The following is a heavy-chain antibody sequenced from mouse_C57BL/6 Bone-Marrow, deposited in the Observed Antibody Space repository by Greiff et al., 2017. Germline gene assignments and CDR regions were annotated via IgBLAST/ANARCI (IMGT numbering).Heavy chain of an antibody. Sequence: QVQLQQPGAELVKPGASVKLSCKASGYTFTSYWMHWVKQRPGQGLEWIGMIHPNSGSTNYNEKFKSKATLTVDTSSSTAYMQLSSLTSEDSAVYYCARVRLRGFAYWGQGTLVTVSA. CDR2: IHPNSGST. CDR3: ARVRLRGFAY. V-gene: IGHV1-64*01. D-gene: IGHD3-2*02. CDR1: GYTFTSYW. J-gene: IGHJ3*01.